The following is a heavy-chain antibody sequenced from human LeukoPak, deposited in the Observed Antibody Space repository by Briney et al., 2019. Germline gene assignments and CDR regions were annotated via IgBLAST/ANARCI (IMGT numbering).Heavy chain of an antibody. CDR1: GGSISSYY. CDR3: ARLTSGTHPNFDY. CDR2: IFYSGST. V-gene: IGHV4-59*08. J-gene: IGHJ4*02. D-gene: IGHD3-10*01. Sequence: SETLSLTCTVSGGSISSYYWSWIRQPPGKGLEWIGYIFYSGSTNYNASLKSRVTISVDASRNQFSLKLSSVTAADTAVYYCARLTSGTHPNFDYWGQGTLDTVSS.